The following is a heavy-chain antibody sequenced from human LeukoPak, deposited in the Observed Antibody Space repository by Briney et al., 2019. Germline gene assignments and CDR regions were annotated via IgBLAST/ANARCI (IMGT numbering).Heavy chain of an antibody. J-gene: IGHJ4*02. Sequence: GASVKVSCKASGYTFTGYYMHWVRQAPGQGLEWMGWINPNSGDTNCAQKFQGRVTMARDTSISTAYMELSRLRSDDTAVYYRARDDSSGYYSLDYWGQGTLVTVSS. CDR3: ARDDSSGYYSLDY. D-gene: IGHD3-22*01. V-gene: IGHV1-2*02. CDR1: GYTFTGYY. CDR2: INPNSGDT.